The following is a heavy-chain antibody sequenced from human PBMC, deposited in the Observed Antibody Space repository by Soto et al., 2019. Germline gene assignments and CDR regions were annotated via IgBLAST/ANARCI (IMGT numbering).Heavy chain of an antibody. CDR1: GYTFTSYY. CDR2: INPSGGST. V-gene: IGHV1-46*01. CDR3: ARELVGRGSSCWYVFYGMDV. J-gene: IGHJ6*02. Sequence: QVQLVQSGAEVKKPGASVKVSCKASGYTFTSYYMHWVRQAPGQGLEWMGIINPSGGSTSYAQKFQGRVTMTRDTSTSTVYMELSSLRSEDTAVYYCARELVGRGSSCWYVFYGMDVWGQGTTVTVSS. D-gene: IGHD6-19*01.